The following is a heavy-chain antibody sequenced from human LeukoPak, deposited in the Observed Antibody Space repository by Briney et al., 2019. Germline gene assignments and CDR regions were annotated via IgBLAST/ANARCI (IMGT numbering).Heavy chain of an antibody. D-gene: IGHD1-26*01. Sequence: ASVKVSCKASGGTFSSYAISWVRQAPGQGLEWMGRIIPILGIANYAQKFQGRVTITADKSTSTAYMELSSLRSEDTAVYYCATDWPVGATKGGAFEIWGQGTKVTVSS. CDR1: GGTFSSYA. CDR3: ATDWPVGATKGGAFEI. J-gene: IGHJ3*02. CDR2: IIPILGIA. V-gene: IGHV1-69*04.